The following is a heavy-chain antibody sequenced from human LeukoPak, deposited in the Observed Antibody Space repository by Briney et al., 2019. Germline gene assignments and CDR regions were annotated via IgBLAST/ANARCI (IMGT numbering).Heavy chain of an antibody. J-gene: IGHJ4*02. CDR3: ARDSDYYDSSGYPY. D-gene: IGHD3-22*01. CDR2: IWYDGSNK. CDR1: GFTFSSYG. Sequence: GGSLRLSCAASGFTFSSYGMHWVRQAPGKGLEWVAVIWYDGSNKYYADSVKGRFTISRDNSKNTLYLQMNSLRAEDTAVYYCARDSDYYDSSGYPYWGQGTLVTVSS. V-gene: IGHV3-33*01.